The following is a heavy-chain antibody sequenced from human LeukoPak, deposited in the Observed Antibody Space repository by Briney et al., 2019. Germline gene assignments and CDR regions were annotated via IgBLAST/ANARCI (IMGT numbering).Heavy chain of an antibody. J-gene: IGHJ5*02. CDR3: ARLGYGNRVSCYGWFDP. Sequence: SETLSLTCTVSGYSISSGYYWAWIRQPPGKGLEWIGSIYHSGSAYNGPSLKSRVTMSVDTSKNQFSLKLTSVTAADTAVYYCARLGYGNRVSCYGWFDPWGQGTLVTVSS. V-gene: IGHV4-38-2*02. D-gene: IGHD2-2*01. CDR2: IYHSGSA. CDR1: GYSISSGYY.